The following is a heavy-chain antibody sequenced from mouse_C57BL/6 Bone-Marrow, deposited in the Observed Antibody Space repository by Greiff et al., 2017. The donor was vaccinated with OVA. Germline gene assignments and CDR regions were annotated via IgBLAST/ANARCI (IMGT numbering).Heavy chain of an antibody. D-gene: IGHD2-2*01. CDR1: GYTFTSYW. CDR3: ARCRGYGAMDY. CDR2: IDPSDSYT. Sequence: QVQLQQPGAELVKPGASVKLSCKASGYTFTSYWMQWVKQRPGQGLEWIGEIDPSDSYTNYNQKFKGKATLTVDTSSSTAYMQLSSLTSEDSAVYYCARCRGYGAMDYWGQGTSVTVSS. V-gene: IGHV1-50*01. J-gene: IGHJ4*01.